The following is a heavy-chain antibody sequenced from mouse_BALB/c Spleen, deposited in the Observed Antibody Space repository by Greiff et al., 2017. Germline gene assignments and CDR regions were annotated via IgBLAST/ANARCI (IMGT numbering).Heavy chain of an antibody. Sequence: EVMLVESGGGLVKPGGSLKLSCAASGFTFSDYYMYWVRQTPEKRLEWVATISDGGSYTYYTDSVKGRFTITRDNAKNNLYLQMSSLKSEDTAMYYCARDRDAAMDYWGQGTSVTVSS. CDR2: ISDGGSYT. J-gene: IGHJ4*01. CDR1: GFTFSDYY. CDR3: ARDRDAAMDY. V-gene: IGHV5-4*02.